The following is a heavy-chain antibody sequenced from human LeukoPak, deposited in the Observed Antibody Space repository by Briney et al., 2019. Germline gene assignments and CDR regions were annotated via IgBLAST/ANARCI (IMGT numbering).Heavy chain of an antibody. CDR2: IKQDGSEK. CDR1: GFTFSSYW. J-gene: IGHJ4*02. D-gene: IGHD1-1*01. V-gene: IGHV3-7*01. CDR3: ARVMWNPRYYFDY. Sequence: PGGSLRLSCAASGFTFSSYWMSWVRQAPGKGLEWVANIKQDGSEKYYVDPVKGRFTISRDNAKNSLYLQMNSLRAEDTAVYYCARVMWNPRYYFDYWGQGTLVTVSS.